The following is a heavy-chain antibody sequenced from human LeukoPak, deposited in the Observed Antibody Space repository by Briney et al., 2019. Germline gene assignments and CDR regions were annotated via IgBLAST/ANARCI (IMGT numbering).Heavy chain of an antibody. V-gene: IGHV4-59*01. J-gene: IGHJ4*02. CDR2: IYYSGSA. CDR3: ARDRAHYGSHF. Sequence: PSETLSLTCTVSGGFISSDYWSRIRQPPGKGLEWIGYIYYSGSAYYNPSLKSRVTISVDTSKNQFSLRLRSVTAADTAVYYCARDRAHYGSHFWGPGNLVTVSS. CDR1: GGFISSDY. D-gene: IGHD3-10*01.